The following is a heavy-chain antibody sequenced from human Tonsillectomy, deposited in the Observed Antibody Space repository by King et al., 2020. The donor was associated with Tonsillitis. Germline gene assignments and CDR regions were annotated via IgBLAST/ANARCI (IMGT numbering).Heavy chain of an antibody. Sequence: VQLQESGPGLVKPSETLSLTCTVSGGSISSYYWSWIRQPPGNGLEGSGDIYYSGSTNYNPSLKSRVTLSVDTSKNQFSLRLSSVNAADTAFYYCARHGVDFWCGYNYYYMDVWGKGTTVTVSS. D-gene: IGHD3-3*01. CDR1: GGSISSYY. V-gene: IGHV4-59*08. CDR3: ARHGVDFWCGYNYYYMDV. CDR2: IYYSGST. J-gene: IGHJ6*03.